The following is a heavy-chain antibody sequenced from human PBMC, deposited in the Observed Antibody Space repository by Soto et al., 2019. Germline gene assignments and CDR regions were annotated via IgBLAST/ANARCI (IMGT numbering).Heavy chain of an antibody. CDR1: GFTFSGSA. J-gene: IGHJ4*02. Sequence: GGSLRLSCAASGFTFSGSAMHWVRQASGKGLEWVGRIRSKANSYATAYAASVKGRFTISRDDSKSTAYLQMNSLKTEDTAVYYCTRRAYYYDSSGSRLPFDYWGQGTLVTVSS. V-gene: IGHV3-73*01. CDR3: TRRAYYYDSSGSRLPFDY. D-gene: IGHD3-22*01. CDR2: IRSKANSYAT.